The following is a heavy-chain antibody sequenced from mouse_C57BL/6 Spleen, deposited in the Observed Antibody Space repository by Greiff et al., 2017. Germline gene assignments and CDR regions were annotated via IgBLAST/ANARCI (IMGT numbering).Heavy chain of an antibody. J-gene: IGHJ4*01. Sequence: EVKVEESGGGLVQPGGSMKLSCAASGFTFSDAWMDWVRQSPEKGLEWVAEIRNKANNHATYYAESVKGRFTISRDDSKSSVYLQMNSLRAEDTGIYYCTRRLRPYYYAMDYWGQGTSVTVSS. CDR1: GFTFSDAW. CDR3: TRRLRPYYYAMDY. CDR2: IRNKANNHAT. D-gene: IGHD2-4*01. V-gene: IGHV6-6*01.